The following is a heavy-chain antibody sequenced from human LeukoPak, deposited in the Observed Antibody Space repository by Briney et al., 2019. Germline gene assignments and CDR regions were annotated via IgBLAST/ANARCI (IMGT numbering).Heavy chain of an antibody. J-gene: IGHJ4*02. CDR2: INAGNGNT. CDR1: GYTFTSYA. V-gene: IGHV1-3*01. CDR3: ARSQGEYQLPYFDY. D-gene: IGHD2-2*01. Sequence: GASVKVSCEASGYTFTSYAMHWVRQAPGQRLEWMGWINAGNGNTKYSQKFQGRVTITRDTSASTAYMELSSLRSEDTAVYYCARSQGEYQLPYFDYWGQGTLVTVSS.